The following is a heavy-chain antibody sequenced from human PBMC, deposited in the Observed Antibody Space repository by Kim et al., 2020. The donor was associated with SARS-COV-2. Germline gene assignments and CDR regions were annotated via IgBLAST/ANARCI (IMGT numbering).Heavy chain of an antibody. J-gene: IGHJ4*02. CDR3: ARHQGYSSSFLSY. Sequence: SHPSLKSRVTISVDTSKTQFPLKLSSVTAADTAVYYCARHQGYSSSFLSYWGQGTLVTVSS. V-gene: IGHV4-39*01. D-gene: IGHD6-13*01.